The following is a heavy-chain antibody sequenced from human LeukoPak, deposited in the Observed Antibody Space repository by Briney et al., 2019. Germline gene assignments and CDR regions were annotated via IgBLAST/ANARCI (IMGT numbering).Heavy chain of an antibody. CDR2: IYYSGST. V-gene: IGHV4-39*07. J-gene: IGHJ4*02. D-gene: IGHD3-9*01. CDR3: SRAYFDSYGHFDY. CDR1: GGSISSSNYY. Sequence: PSETLSLTCAVSGGSISSSNYYWGWIRQPPGKGLEWIGTIYYSGSTYYNPSLKSRVTTSVDTSKNQFSLKLSSVTAADTAVYYCSRAYFDSYGHFDYWGQGTLVTVSS.